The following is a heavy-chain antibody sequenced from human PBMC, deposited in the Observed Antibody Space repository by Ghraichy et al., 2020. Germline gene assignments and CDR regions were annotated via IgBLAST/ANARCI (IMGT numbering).Heavy chain of an antibody. CDR1: GGSFSGYY. CDR2: INHSGST. Sequence: SETLSLTCAVYGGSFSGYYCSWIRQPPGKGLEWIGEINHSGSTNYNPSLKSRVTISVDTSKNQFSLKLSSVTAADTAVYYCARYHYYGSGSYRSWGQGTLVTVSS. V-gene: IGHV4-34*01. CDR3: ARYHYYGSGSYRS. J-gene: IGHJ4*02. D-gene: IGHD3-10*01.